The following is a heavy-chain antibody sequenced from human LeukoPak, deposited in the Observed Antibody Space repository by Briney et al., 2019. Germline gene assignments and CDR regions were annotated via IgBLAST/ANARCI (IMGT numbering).Heavy chain of an antibody. CDR2: IYPGDSDT. V-gene: IGHV5-51*01. J-gene: IGHJ3*02. D-gene: IGHD2-15*01. Sequence: GESLKISCKGSGYSFTSYWIGWVRQMPGKGLEWMGIIYPGDSDTRYSPSFQGQVTISADKSNSTAYLQWSSLKASDTAMYYCASFLYPSGFVDAFDIWGQGTMVTVSS. CDR1: GYSFTSYW. CDR3: ASFLYPSGFVDAFDI.